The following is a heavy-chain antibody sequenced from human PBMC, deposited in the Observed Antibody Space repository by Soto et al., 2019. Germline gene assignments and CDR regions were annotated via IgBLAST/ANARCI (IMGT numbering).Heavy chain of an antibody. J-gene: IGHJ5*02. D-gene: IGHD2-8*01. Sequence: GASVNVSCKASGYTFTSYYIPWVRQAPGQGLEWMGIINPSDGGTRYAQKLQGRVTMTRDTSTSTIYMEVTSLKSEDTAVYYCTREGNGKPFDPWGQGTLVTVS. CDR3: TREGNGKPFDP. V-gene: IGHV1-46*01. CDR2: INPSDGGT. CDR1: GYTFTSYY.